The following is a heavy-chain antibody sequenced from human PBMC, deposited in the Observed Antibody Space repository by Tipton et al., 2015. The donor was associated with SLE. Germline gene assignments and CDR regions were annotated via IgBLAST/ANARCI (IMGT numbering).Heavy chain of an antibody. CDR1: GGSISSYY. CDR2: IYYSGST. D-gene: IGHD6-13*01. J-gene: IGHJ3*02. Sequence: TLSLTCTVSGGSISSYYWSWIRQPPGKGLEWIGYIYYSGSTNYNPSLKSRGTISVDTSKNQFSLKLSSVTAADTAVYYCARQGVATAGIGAFDIWGQGTMVTVSS. V-gene: IGHV4-59*08. CDR3: ARQGVATAGIGAFDI.